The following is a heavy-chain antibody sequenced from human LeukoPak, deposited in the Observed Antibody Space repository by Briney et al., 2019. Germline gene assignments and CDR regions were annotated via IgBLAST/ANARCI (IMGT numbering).Heavy chain of an antibody. CDR3: ALCVYGDFPLGAFDI. CDR1: GFTFSSYA. CDR2: ISGSGWST. V-gene: IGHV3-23*01. J-gene: IGHJ3*02. D-gene: IGHD4-17*01. Sequence: PGGSLRLSCAASGFTFSSYAMRWVRPAPAKGLEWVSAISGSGWSTYYADSVKGRFTISRENSKNTLYLQMNSLRAEDTAVYYCALCVYGDFPLGAFDIWGQGTMVTVSS.